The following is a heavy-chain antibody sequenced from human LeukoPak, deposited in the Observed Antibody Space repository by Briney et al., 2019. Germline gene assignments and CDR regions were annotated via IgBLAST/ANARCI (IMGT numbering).Heavy chain of an antibody. V-gene: IGHV1-2*02. CDR2: INPNSGGT. J-gene: IGHJ4*02. CDR1: GYTFTSYG. CDR3: ATLIERYGDFDY. D-gene: IGHD5-18*01. Sequence: ASVKVSCKASGYTFTSYGISWVRQAPGQGLEWMGWINPNSGGTNYAQKFQGRVTMTRDTSISTAYMELSRLRSDDTAVYYCATLIERYGDFDYWGQGTLVTVSS.